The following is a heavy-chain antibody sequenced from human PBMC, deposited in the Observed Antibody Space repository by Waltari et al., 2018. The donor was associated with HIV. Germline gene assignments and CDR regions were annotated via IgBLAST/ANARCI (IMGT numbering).Heavy chain of an antibody. CDR1: GGSMTSSSYY. V-gene: IGHV4-39*01. J-gene: IGHJ5*02. D-gene: IGHD4-4*01. CDR3: ARSFSGYSNYFDP. Sequence: QLQLQESGPGLVKSSETLSLTCTVSGGSMTSSSYYWGWIRQPPGKGLEWIGSMSYSGSTYHNPSLRSRLTISVDTSKNQFSLKLNSVTAADTAVYYCARSFSGYSNYFDPWGQGTLVTVSS. CDR2: MSYSGST.